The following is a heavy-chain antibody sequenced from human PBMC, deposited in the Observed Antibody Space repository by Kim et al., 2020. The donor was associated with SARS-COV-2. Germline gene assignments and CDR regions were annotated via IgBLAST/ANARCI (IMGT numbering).Heavy chain of an antibody. CDR2: INHSGST. D-gene: IGHD3-10*01. Sequence: SETLSLTCAVYGGSFSGYYWSWIRQPPGKGLEWIGEINHSGSTNYNPSLKSRVTISVDTSKNQFSLKLSSVTAADTAVYYCARGTTNLLLWFGEVWFDPWGQGTLVTVSS. V-gene: IGHV4-34*01. J-gene: IGHJ5*02. CDR3: ARGTTNLLLWFGEVWFDP. CDR1: GGSFSGYY.